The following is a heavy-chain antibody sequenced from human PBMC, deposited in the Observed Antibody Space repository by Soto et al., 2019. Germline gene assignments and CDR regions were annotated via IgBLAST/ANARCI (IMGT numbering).Heavy chain of an antibody. J-gene: IGHJ4*02. D-gene: IGHD3-16*01. CDR1: GGSMSSHY. Sequence: PSETLSLTCTVSGGSMSSHYWTWLRQPPGKRLEWIGYISYSGSSYYNPSLKSRFTMSADTSRNQFSLRLTSVIAADTAVYFCARADPDASVGFWGQGTLVTVSS. V-gene: IGHV4-59*11. CDR3: ARADPDASVGF. CDR2: ISYSGSS.